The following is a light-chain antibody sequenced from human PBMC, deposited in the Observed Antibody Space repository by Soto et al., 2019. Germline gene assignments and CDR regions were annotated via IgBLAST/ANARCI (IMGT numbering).Light chain of an antibody. Sequence: QSALTQPASVSGSPGQSITISCTGSSSDVGGYNYVSWYRQHPGKAPQLMIYEVSNRPSGVSHRFSGSQSGNTASLTISGLQPEDEADYYCSSYTTNHTRVFGGGTKLTVL. CDR2: EVS. J-gene: IGLJ3*02. V-gene: IGLV2-14*01. CDR3: SSYTTNHTRV. CDR1: SSDVGGYNY.